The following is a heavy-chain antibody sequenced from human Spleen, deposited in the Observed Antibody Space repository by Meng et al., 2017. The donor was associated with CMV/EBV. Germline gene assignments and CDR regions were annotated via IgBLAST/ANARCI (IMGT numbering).Heavy chain of an antibody. D-gene: IGHD1-26*01. CDR3: ASGLGIP. V-gene: IGHV3-48*04. CDR1: GFTFSSYW. J-gene: IGHJ5*02. CDR2: IGSGGLTI. Sequence: SLRLSCAASGFTFSSYWMHWVRQSPGKGLECISYIGSGGLTIYYAGSVKGRFTISRDNAKNSLYLQMNSLRAEDTAVYYCASGLGIPWGQGTLVTVSS.